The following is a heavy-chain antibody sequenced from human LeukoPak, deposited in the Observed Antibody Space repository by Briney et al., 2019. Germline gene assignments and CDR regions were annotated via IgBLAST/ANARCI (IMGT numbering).Heavy chain of an antibody. CDR2: ISSIISDI. V-gene: IGHV3-21*01. D-gene: IGHD2-15*01. Sequence: GSLRLSSGASLFTFSSYIMNLVRHAPGEGVECMSSISSIISDIYYAYSVKGRFPISRDNAKNSLYLHIHSLRAADTAVYYCARDHCSGGSCYNIYWGQENLVTVSS. CDR3: ARDHCSGGSCYNIY. J-gene: IGHJ4*02. CDR1: LFTFSSYI.